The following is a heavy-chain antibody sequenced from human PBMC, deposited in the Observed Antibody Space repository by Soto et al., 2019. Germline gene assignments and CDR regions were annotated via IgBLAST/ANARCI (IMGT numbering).Heavy chain of an antibody. J-gene: IGHJ4*02. D-gene: IGHD6-19*01. CDR1: GFTFSSYA. CDR3: ARGRRAVAGTFDY. Sequence: PWGSLRLSCAASGFTFSSYAMHWVRQAPGKGLEWVAVISYDGSNKYYADSAKGRFTISRDNSKDTLYLQMNSLRAEDTALYYCARGRRAVAGTFDYWGQGTLVTV. CDR2: ISYDGSNK. V-gene: IGHV3-30-3*01.